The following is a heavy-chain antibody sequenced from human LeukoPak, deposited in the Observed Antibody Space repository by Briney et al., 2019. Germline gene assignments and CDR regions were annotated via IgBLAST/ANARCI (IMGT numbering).Heavy chain of an antibody. CDR3: ARDTYYYDSSGYYHDY. CDR1: GFTFSSYS. V-gene: IGHV3-21*01. Sequence: GGSLRLSCAASGFTFSSYSMNWVRQAPGKGLEWVPSISSSSSYIYYADSVKGRFAISRDNAKNSLYLQMNSLRAEDTAVYYCARDTYYYDSSGYYHDYWGQGTLVTVSS. J-gene: IGHJ4*02. CDR2: ISSSSSYI. D-gene: IGHD3-22*01.